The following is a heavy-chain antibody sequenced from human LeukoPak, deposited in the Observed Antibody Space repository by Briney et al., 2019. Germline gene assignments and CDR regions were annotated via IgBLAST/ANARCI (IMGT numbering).Heavy chain of an antibody. J-gene: IGHJ4*01. V-gene: IGHV1-18*01. CDR2: INTSNGNT. CDR1: GYTLTSYG. Sequence: ASVKVSCKVSGYTLTSYGMSWVRQAPGQRLEWMGWINTSNGNTNYAQKFQGRATMTTDTSTSTAYMELRSLRSDDTAVYYCASLSGSTPYYIDYWGQGTLVAVSS. CDR3: ASLSGSTPYYIDY. D-gene: IGHD5-12*01.